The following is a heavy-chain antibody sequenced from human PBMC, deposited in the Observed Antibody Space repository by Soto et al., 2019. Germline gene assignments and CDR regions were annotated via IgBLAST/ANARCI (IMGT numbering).Heavy chain of an antibody. CDR3: AKSRFGFWQFDY. V-gene: IGHV1-2*04. CDR1: GYTFTGYY. J-gene: IGHJ4*02. Sequence: ASVKVSCKASGYTFTGYYMHWVRQAPGQGLEWKGWINPNSGGTNYAQKFQGWVTMTRDTSISTAYMELSRLRSDDTAVYYCAKSRFGFWQFDYWGQGTLVTVSS. CDR2: INPNSGGT. D-gene: IGHD3-10*01.